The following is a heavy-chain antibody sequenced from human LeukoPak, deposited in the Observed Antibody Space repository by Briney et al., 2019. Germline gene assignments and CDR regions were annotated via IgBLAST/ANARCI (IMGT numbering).Heavy chain of an antibody. J-gene: IGHJ4*02. V-gene: IGHV3-7*01. CDR1: GFTFSSYW. Sequence: GGSLRLSCAASGFTFSSYWMSWVRQAPGKGLEWVANIKQDGSEKYYVDSVKGRFTISRDNAKNSLYLQMNSLRAEDTAVYYCARSRIWSGSYYYYFDYWGQGTLVTVSS. CDR2: IKQDGSEK. D-gene: IGHD1-26*01. CDR3: ARSRIWSGSYYYYFDY.